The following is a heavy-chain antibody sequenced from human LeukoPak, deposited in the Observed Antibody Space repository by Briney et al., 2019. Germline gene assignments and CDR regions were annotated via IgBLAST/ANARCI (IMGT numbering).Heavy chain of an antibody. D-gene: IGHD4-17*01. CDR3: ASLMTTVTTGDY. V-gene: IGHV4-59*01. J-gene: IGHJ4*02. Sequence: SETLSLTCTVSGGSISSYYWSWIRQPPGKGLERIGYIYYSGSTNYNPSLKSRVTMSVDTSKNQFSLNLSSVTAADTAVYYCASLMTTVTTGDYWGQGTLVTVSS. CDR2: IYYSGST. CDR1: GGSISSYY.